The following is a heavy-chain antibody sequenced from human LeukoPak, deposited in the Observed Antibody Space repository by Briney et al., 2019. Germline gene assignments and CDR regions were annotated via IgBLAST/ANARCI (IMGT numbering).Heavy chain of an antibody. Sequence: ASVKVSCKASGYTFTGYYMHWVRQAPGQGLEWMGWIIPIFGTANYAQKFQGRVTITADESTSTAYMELSSLRSEDTAVYYCARSAHYYDSSGYYPFDYWGQGTLVTVSS. CDR3: ARSAHYYDSSGYYPFDY. V-gene: IGHV1-69*13. J-gene: IGHJ4*02. D-gene: IGHD3-22*01. CDR1: GYTFTGYY. CDR2: IIPIFGTA.